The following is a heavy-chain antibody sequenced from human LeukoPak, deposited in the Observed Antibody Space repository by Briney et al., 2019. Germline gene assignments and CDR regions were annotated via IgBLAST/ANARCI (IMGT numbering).Heavy chain of an antibody. V-gene: IGHV4-61*02. CDR3: ARDRAGDYVWGSYRNFDY. CDR1: GGSISSGSYY. Sequence: PSETLSLTCTVSGGSISSGSYYWSWIRQPAGKGLEWIGRIYTSGSTNYNPSLKSRVTISVDTSKNQFSLKLSSVTAADTAVYYCARDRAGDYVWGSYRNFDYWGQGTLVTVSS. D-gene: IGHD3-16*02. J-gene: IGHJ4*02. CDR2: IYTSGST.